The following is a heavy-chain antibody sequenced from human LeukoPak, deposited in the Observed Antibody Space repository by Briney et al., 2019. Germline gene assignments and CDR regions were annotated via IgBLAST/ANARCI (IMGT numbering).Heavy chain of an antibody. Sequence: GASVKVSCKASGYTFTSYDINWVRQATGQGLEWMGWMNPNSGNTGYAQKFQGRVTMTRNTSISTAYMELSSLRSEDTAVYYCARGLRVGTSKRYYFDYWGQGTLVTVSS. CDR1: GYTFTSYD. D-gene: IGHD4-23*01. V-gene: IGHV1-8*01. CDR2: MNPNSGNT. J-gene: IGHJ4*02. CDR3: ARGLRVGTSKRYYFDY.